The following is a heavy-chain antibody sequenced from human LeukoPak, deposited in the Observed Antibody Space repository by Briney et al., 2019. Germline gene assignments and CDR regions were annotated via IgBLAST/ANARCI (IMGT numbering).Heavy chain of an antibody. D-gene: IGHD1/OR15-1a*01. J-gene: IGHJ3*02. V-gene: IGHV1-8*03. Sequence: GASVKVSCRASGYTPTSYDINWVRQATGQGLEWMGWMNPISGHTGYAQKFRGRVTFTRNTSISTASMELSSLGSEDTAVYFCASHMNRWQGDGIDIWGQGTMVTVSS. CDR1: GYTPTSYD. CDR2: MNPISGHT. CDR3: ASHMNRWQGDGIDI.